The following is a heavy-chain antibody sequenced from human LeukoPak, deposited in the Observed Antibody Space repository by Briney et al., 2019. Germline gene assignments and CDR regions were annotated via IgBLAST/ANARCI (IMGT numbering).Heavy chain of an antibody. CDR2: IYYTGST. Sequence: PGGSLRLSCEDSGFTFRSYEMNWVRQPPGKGLEWIGYIYYTGSTNYNPSLKSRVTMSVDTSKNQFSLNLKSVTPEDTAVYYCARNLIPEQLVLNFWGQGTLVTVSS. V-gene: IGHV4-59*01. D-gene: IGHD6-13*01. J-gene: IGHJ4*02. CDR3: ARNLIPEQLVLNF. CDR1: GFTFRSYE.